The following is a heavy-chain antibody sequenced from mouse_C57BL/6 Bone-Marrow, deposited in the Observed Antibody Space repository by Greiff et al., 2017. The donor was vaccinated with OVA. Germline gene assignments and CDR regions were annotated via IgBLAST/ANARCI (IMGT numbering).Heavy chain of an antibody. CDR1: GYTFTDYY. V-gene: IGHV1-75*01. D-gene: IGHD1-1*01. J-gene: IGHJ3*01. CDR3: ERDQCITTGVADFAY. CDR2: IFPGSGST. Sequence: QVQLQQSGPELVKPGASVKISCKASGYTFTDYYINWVKQRPGQGLEWIGWIFPGSGSTYYNEKFKGKATLTVDTSSSTAYMLLSSLTSEDSAVYFCERDQCITTGVADFAYWGQGTLVTVSA.